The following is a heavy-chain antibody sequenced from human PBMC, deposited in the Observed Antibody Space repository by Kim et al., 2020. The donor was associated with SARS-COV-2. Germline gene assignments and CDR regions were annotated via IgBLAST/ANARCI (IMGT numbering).Heavy chain of an antibody. CDR3: AKDRRVGSYSFDY. V-gene: IGHV3-23*01. D-gene: IGHD1-26*01. J-gene: IGHJ4*02. Sequence: YADSVKGRFTISRDNSKNTMYLQMNSLRAEDTAVYYCAKDRRVGSYSFDYWGQGTLVTVSS.